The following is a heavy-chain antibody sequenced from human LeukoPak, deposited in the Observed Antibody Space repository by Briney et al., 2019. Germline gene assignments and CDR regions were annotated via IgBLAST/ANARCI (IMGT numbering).Heavy chain of an antibody. V-gene: IGHV4-61*02. CDR3: ARVSPSGVWDV. Sequence: PSETLSLTCTVSGGSISGINYYWPWIRQPAGKGLEWIGRIYTTGSSNYNPSLMSRVTISVDTSNNQFSLKLSSVTAADTAVYYCARVSPSGVWDVWGQGTTVTVSS. CDR2: IYTTGSS. CDR1: GGSISGINYY. D-gene: IGHD3-10*01. J-gene: IGHJ6*02.